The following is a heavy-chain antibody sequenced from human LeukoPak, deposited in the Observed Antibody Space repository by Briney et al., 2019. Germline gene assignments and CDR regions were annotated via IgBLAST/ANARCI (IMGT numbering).Heavy chain of an antibody. CDR3: ARSTCSGGSCSIDY. CDR2: IYYSGST. V-gene: IGHV4-61*01. J-gene: IGHJ4*02. CDR1: GYSISSGYY. Sequence: PSETLSLTCTVPGYSISSGYYWSWIRQPPGKGLEWIGYIYYSGSTNYNPSLKSRVTISVDTSKNQFSLKLSSVTAADTSVYYCARSTCSGGSCSIDYWGQGTLVTVSS. D-gene: IGHD2-15*01.